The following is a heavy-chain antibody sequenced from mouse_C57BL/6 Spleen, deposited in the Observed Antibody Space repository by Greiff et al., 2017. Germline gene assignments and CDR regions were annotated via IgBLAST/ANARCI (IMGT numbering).Heavy chain of an antibody. Sequence: EVQLVESGGGLVQPKGSLKLSCAASGFSFNTYAMNWVRQAPGTGLEWVARIRSKSNNYATYYADSVKDRFTISRDDSESMLYRQMNNLKTEDTAMYYCVRHWIDGSSPYYAMDYWGQGTSVTVAS. CDR2: IRSKSNNYAT. J-gene: IGHJ4*01. CDR3: VRHWIDGSSPYYAMDY. CDR1: GFSFNTYA. V-gene: IGHV10-1*01. D-gene: IGHD1-1*01.